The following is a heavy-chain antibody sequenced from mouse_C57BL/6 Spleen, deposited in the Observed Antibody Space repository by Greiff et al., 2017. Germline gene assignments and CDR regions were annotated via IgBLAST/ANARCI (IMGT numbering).Heavy chain of an antibody. V-gene: IGHV1-82*01. CDR1: GYAFSSSW. D-gene: IGHD1-1*01. J-gene: IGHJ4*01. Sequence: QVQLQQSGPELVKPGASVKLSCKASGYAFSSSWMNWVKQRPGKGLEWIGRIYPGDGDTNYNGKFKGKATLTADKSSSTAYMQLSSLTSEDSAVYFCSRHTTVVPYYAMDYWGQGTSVTVSS. CDR2: IYPGDGDT. CDR3: SRHTTVVPYYAMDY.